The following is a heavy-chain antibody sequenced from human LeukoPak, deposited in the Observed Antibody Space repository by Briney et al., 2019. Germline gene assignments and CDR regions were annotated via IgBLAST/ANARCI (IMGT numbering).Heavy chain of an antibody. Sequence: SETLSLTCTVSGYSISSGYYWGWIRQPPGKGLEWIGSIYHSGSTYYNPSLKSRVTISVDTSKNQFSLKLSSVTAADTAVYYCAGELGAAYDAFDIWGQGTMVTVSS. CDR1: GYSISSGYY. CDR3: AGELGAAYDAFDI. D-gene: IGHD1-26*01. J-gene: IGHJ3*02. V-gene: IGHV4-38-2*02. CDR2: IYHSGST.